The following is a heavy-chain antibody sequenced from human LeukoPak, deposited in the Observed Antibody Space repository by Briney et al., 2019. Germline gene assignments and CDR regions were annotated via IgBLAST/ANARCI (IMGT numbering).Heavy chain of an antibody. D-gene: IGHD6-19*01. CDR3: VSLLPKVGAVAGTGGHFDY. J-gene: IGHJ4*02. CDR2: IYYSGST. V-gene: IGHV4-59*01. Sequence: SETLSLTCTVSVGSISSYYWSWIRQPPGKGLEWIGYIYYSGSTNYNPSLKSRVTISVDTSKNQFSLKLSSVTAADTAVYYCVSLLPKVGAVAGTGGHFDYWGQGTLVTVSS. CDR1: VGSISSYY.